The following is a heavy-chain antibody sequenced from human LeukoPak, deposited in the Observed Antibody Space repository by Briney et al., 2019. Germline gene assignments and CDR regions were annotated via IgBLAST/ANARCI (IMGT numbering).Heavy chain of an antibody. V-gene: IGHV1-8*01. CDR2: MNPNSGNT. D-gene: IGHD3-9*01. CDR1: GYTFTSYD. J-gene: IGHJ5*02. CDR3: ARGGNILTGENWFDP. Sequence: ASVKVSCKASGYTFTSYDINWVRQATGQGLEWMGWMNPNSGNTGYAQKFQGRVTMTRNTSISTAYMELSSLRSEDTAVYYCARGGNILTGENWFDPWGQGALVTVSS.